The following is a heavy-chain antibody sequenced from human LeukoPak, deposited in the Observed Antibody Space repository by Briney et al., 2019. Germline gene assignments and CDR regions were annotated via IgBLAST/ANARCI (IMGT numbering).Heavy chain of an antibody. CDR1: GFGFSSYG. Sequence: GGSLRLSCAAPGFGFSSYGMHWVRQAPGKGLEWVAFMRYDGSNKHYADSVKGRFTISRDNSKNTLYLQMNSLRAEDTAVYYCAKDWVTIFPSHGAPHEAAFGYWGQGTLVTVSS. CDR2: MRYDGSNK. J-gene: IGHJ4*02. CDR3: AKDWVTIFPSHGAPHEAAFGY. V-gene: IGHV3-30*02. D-gene: IGHD3-3*01.